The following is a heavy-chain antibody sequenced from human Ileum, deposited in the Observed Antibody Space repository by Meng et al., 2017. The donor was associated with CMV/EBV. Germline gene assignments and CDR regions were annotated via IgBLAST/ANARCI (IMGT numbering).Heavy chain of an antibody. D-gene: IGHD3-22*01. CDR2: MNPNSGNT. CDR1: GYTFTSYD. CDR3: ARGKNPSSGYYEKTKSDY. J-gene: IGHJ4*02. Sequence: ASVTVSCKASGYTFTSYDINWVRQATGQGLEWMGWMNPNSGNTGYAQKFQGRVTMTRNTSISTANMELSSLRSEDTAVYYCARGKNPSSGYYEKTKSDYWGQGTLVTVSS. V-gene: IGHV1-8*01.